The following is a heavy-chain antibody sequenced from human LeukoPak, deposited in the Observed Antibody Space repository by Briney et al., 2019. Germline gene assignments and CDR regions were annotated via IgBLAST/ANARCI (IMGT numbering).Heavy chain of an antibody. CDR1: GFTFSSYA. V-gene: IGHV3-23*01. CDR2: ISGSGGST. D-gene: IGHD3-3*01. CDR3: AKDLPRLLEWLGAFDI. Sequence: GGSLRLSCAASGFTFSSYAMSWVRQAPGKGLEWVSAISGSGGSTYYADSVKGRFTISRDNSKNTLYLQMNSLRAEDTAVYYCAKDLPRLLEWLGAFDIWGQGTMVTVSS. J-gene: IGHJ3*02.